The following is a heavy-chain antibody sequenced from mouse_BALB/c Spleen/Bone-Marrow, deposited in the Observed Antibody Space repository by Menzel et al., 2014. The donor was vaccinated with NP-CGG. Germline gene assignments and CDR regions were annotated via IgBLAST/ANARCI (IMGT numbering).Heavy chain of an antibody. Sequence: LQQSGAELVKPGASVKMSCKASGYTFTSYNMHWVKQTPGQGLEWIGAIYPGNGDTSYNQKFEGKATLTADKSSSTAYMQLSSLTSEDSAVYYCARSGSSGYYAMDYWGQGTSVTVSS. CDR1: GYTFTSYN. J-gene: IGHJ4*01. D-gene: IGHD3-1*01. CDR3: ARSGSSGYYAMDY. V-gene: IGHV1-12*01. CDR2: IYPGNGDT.